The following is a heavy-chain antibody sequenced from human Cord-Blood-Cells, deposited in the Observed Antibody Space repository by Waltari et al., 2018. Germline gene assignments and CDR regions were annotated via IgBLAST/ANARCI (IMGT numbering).Heavy chain of an antibody. V-gene: IGHV1-8*03. D-gene: IGHD7-27*01. CDR3: ASYSNWGSAFDI. J-gene: IGHJ3*02. CDR1: GYNFTSYD. CDR2: MNPNSGNT. Sequence: QVQLVQSGAEVKKPGASVKVSCKASGYNFTSYDSNWVRQATGQGLEWMGWMNPNSGNTGYAQKFQGRVTITRNTSISTAYMELSSLRSEDTAVYYCASYSNWGSAFDIWGQGTMVTVSS.